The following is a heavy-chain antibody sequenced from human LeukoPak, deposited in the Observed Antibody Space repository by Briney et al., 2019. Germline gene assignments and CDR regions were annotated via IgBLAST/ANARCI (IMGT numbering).Heavy chain of an antibody. Sequence: SVTLSLTCTVSGGSISSSSYYWGGIRQPPGKGLEWIGSIYCSGSTYYNPSLKSRVTISVDTSKNQFSLKRSSVTPADTAVYYCARRYCSSTSCYAGYNWFDPWGQGTLVTVSS. V-gene: IGHV4-39*01. CDR3: ARRYCSSTSCYAGYNWFDP. D-gene: IGHD2-2*01. CDR1: GGSISSSSYY. CDR2: IYCSGST. J-gene: IGHJ5*02.